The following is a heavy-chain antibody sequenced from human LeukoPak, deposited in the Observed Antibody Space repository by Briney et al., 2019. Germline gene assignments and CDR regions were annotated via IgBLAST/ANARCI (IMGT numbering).Heavy chain of an antibody. J-gene: IGHJ3*02. CDR2: MNPNSGNT. V-gene: IGHV1-8*03. Sequence: ASVKVSCKASGYTFTSYDINGVRQATGQGLEGVGWMNPNSGNTGYAQKFQGRGTITRNTSLSTASVALSSLRSEDTAVYYCATVGPYASSGYLGAFDIWGQGTMVTVSS. CDR3: ATVGPYASSGYLGAFDI. CDR1: GYTFTSYD. D-gene: IGHD3-22*01.